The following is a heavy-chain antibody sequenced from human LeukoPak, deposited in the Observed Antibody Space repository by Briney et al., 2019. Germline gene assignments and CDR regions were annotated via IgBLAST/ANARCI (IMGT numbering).Heavy chain of an antibody. CDR3: AKSPRSAADNWFDP. J-gene: IGHJ5*02. V-gene: IGHV3-23*01. D-gene: IGHD6-13*01. Sequence: GGSLRLSCAASGFTLSTYAMSWVRQAPGKGLEWVSGISAGRGSTYYADSVKGRFTISRDNSKNTLYLQMNSLPVEDTAVYYCAKSPRSAADNWFDPWGQGTLVTVSS. CDR1: GFTLSTYA. CDR2: ISAGRGST.